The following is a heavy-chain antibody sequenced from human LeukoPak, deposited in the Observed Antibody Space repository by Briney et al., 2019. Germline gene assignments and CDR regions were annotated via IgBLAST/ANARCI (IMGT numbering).Heavy chain of an antibody. CDR3: ARGQVSGSYRRLDY. CDR1: GYTFSGYY. V-gene: IGHV1-2*02. J-gene: IGHJ4*02. Sequence: AXVKVSCKASGYTFSGYYMHWVRQAPGKGLEGMGWINPNSGGTNYAEKLQGRVTITTDESTTTAYMELSSLRSEDTAVYYCARGQVSGSYRRLDYWGQGTLVTVSS. D-gene: IGHD3-16*02. CDR2: INPNSGGT.